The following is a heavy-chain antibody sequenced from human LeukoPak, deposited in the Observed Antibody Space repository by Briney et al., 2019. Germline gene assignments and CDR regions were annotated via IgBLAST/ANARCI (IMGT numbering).Heavy chain of an antibody. J-gene: IGHJ4*02. CDR1: GYTFTGYY. CDR2: INPNSGVT. D-gene: IGHD6-13*01. V-gene: IGHV1-2*02. CDR3: ARDPGGARAAEKDY. Sequence: ASVKVSCKASGYTFTGYYMHWVRQAPGQGLEWMGWINPNSGVTNYAQKFQGRVTMTRDTSISTAYVELSRLRFDDTAVYYCARDPGGARAAEKDYWGQGTLVTVSS.